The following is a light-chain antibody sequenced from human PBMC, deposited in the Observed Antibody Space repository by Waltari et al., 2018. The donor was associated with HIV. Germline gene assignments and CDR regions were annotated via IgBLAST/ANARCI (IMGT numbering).Light chain of an antibody. CDR2: RAS. CDR1: QSVSSN. CDR3: QQYNNWPYT. J-gene: IGKJ2*01. V-gene: IGKV3-15*01. Sequence: DIVMTQSPATLSVSPGERATLSCRASQSVSSNLAWYQQKPGQAPRLLIYRASTRATGIPARFSGSGSGTEFTLTISSLQSEDFAVYYCQQYNNWPYTFGQGTKLEIK.